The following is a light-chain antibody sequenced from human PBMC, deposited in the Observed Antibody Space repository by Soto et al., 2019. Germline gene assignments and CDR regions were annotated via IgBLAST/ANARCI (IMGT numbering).Light chain of an antibody. V-gene: IGKV3-15*01. Sequence: EIVMTQSPATLSVSPGERATLSCRASQSVSSNLAWYQQKPGQAPRLLIYGASTRATGLPARFSGSGSGTEFTLTITSLQSEDFAVYYCQQYSNWPQTFGQGTKVEIK. CDR1: QSVSSN. CDR3: QQYSNWPQT. J-gene: IGKJ1*01. CDR2: GAS.